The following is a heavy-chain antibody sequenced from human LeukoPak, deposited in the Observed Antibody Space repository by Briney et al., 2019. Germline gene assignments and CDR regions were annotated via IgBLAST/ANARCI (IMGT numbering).Heavy chain of an antibody. J-gene: IGHJ4*02. CDR3: ARGRSATPPIDY. Sequence: RRASVKVSCTASGYTFTGYYMHWVRQAPGKGLEWMGWINPNSGGTNYAQKFQGWVTMTRDTSISTAYMELSRLRSDDTAVYYCARGRSATPPIDYWGQGTLVTVSS. D-gene: IGHD3-10*01. CDR1: GYTFTGYY. CDR2: INPNSGGT. V-gene: IGHV1-2*04.